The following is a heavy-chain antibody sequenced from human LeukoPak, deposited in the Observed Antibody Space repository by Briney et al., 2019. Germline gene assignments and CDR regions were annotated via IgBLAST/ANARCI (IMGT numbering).Heavy chain of an antibody. CDR3: ARGQPTLITTGPWMSDY. CDR1: GYTFTSYD. V-gene: IGHV1-8*01. Sequence: ASVKVSCKASGYTFTSYDINWVRQATGQGLEWMGWMNPNSGNTGYAQKFQGRVTMTRNTSISTAYMELSSLRSEDTAVYYWARGQPTLITTGPWMSDYWGQGTLVTVSS. D-gene: IGHD3-22*01. J-gene: IGHJ4*02. CDR2: MNPNSGNT.